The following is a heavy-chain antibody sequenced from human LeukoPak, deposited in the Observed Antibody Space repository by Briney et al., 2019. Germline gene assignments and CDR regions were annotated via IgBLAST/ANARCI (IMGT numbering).Heavy chain of an antibody. Sequence: PGGSLRLSCAASGFTFSSYGMHWVRQAPGKGLEWVAVIWYDGSNKYYADSVKGRFTISRDNAKNSLYLQMSSLRAEDTAVYYCARGRRVANGYSSLYYFDYWGQGTLVTVSS. CDR3: ARGRRVANGYSSLYYFDY. D-gene: IGHD6-13*01. J-gene: IGHJ4*02. CDR2: IWYDGSNK. CDR1: GFTFSSYG. V-gene: IGHV3-33*01.